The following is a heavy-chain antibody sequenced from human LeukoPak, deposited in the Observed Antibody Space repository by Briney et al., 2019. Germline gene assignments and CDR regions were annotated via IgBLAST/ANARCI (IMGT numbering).Heavy chain of an antibody. V-gene: IGHV3-9*01. CDR3: AKDGTN. CDR2: ISWNSGSI. J-gene: IGHJ3*01. CDR1: GFTFDDYT. Sequence: PGGSLRLSCAASGFTFDDYTMHWVRQAPGKGLEWVSGISWNSGSIGYADSVKGRFTISRDNAKNSLYLQMNSLRAEDTALYYCAKDGTNWGQGTMVTVSS. D-gene: IGHD1/OR15-1a*01.